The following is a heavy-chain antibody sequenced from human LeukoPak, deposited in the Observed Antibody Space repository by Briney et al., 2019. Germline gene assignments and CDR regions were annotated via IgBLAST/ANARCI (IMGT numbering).Heavy chain of an antibody. J-gene: IGHJ6*02. Sequence: ASVKVSCKAPGYTFTGYYMHWVRQAPGQGLEWMGWINPNSGGTNYAQKFQGRVTMTRDTSISTAYMELSRLRSDDTAVYYCARSSPPEGHIVVVPAAKGADYYYYGMDVWGQGTTVTVSS. CDR2: INPNSGGT. V-gene: IGHV1-2*02. CDR3: ARSSPPEGHIVVVPAAKGADYYYYGMDV. D-gene: IGHD2-2*01. CDR1: GYTFTGYY.